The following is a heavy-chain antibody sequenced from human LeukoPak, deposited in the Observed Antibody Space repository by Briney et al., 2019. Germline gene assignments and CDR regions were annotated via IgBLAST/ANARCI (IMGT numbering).Heavy chain of an antibody. V-gene: IGHV3-48*03. J-gene: IGHJ6*03. D-gene: IGHD2-21*02. CDR1: GFTFSTYE. CDR3: ARGEVVTASLPDYFYYYMGV. Sequence: GGSLRLSCAASGFTFSTYEMNWVRQAPGKGLEWVSYITDSGRTIYYADSVKGRFTISRDNAKNPLFLQMNSLRAEDTAVYYCARGEVVTASLPDYFYYYMGVWGKGTTVTISS. CDR2: ITDSGRTI.